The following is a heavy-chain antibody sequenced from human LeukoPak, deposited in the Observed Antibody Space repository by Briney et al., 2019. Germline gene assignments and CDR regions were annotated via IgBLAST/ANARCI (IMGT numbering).Heavy chain of an antibody. CDR2: INHSGST. CDR1: GDSFSTSSYS. Sequence: SETLSLTCTVSGDSFSTSSYSWGWLRQPPGKGLEWIGEINHSGSTNYNPSLKSRVTISVDTSKNQFSLKLSSVTAADTAVYYCAREGAQLEQQVHGWFDPWGQGTLVTVSS. D-gene: IGHD1-1*01. V-gene: IGHV4-39*07. CDR3: AREGAQLEQQVHGWFDP. J-gene: IGHJ5*02.